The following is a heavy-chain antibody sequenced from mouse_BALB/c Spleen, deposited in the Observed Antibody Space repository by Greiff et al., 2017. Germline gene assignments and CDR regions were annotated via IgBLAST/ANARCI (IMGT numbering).Heavy chain of an antibody. CDR2: INPSNGGT. D-gene: IGHD1-1*01. J-gene: IGHJ4*01. CDR3: TRYYGSSDDYAMDY. Sequence: QVQLQQSGAELVKPGASVKLSCKASGYTFTSYYMYWVKQRPGQGLEWIGEINPSNGGTNFNENFKSKATLTVDKSSSTAYMQHSSLTSEDSAVYYCTRYYGSSDDYAMDYWGQGTSVTVSS. CDR1: GYTFTSYY. V-gene: IGHV1S81*02.